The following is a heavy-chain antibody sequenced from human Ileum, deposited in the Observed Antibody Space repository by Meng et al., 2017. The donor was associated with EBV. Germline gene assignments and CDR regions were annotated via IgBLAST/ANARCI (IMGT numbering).Heavy chain of an antibody. CDR1: GYRFTAFG. CDR2: ITTYNGDT. CDR3: ARTYYGSYGFDY. V-gene: IGHV1-18*01. D-gene: IGHD3-10*01. Sequence: QVQLVHSWAEVKKPGASVKVSCKASGYRFTAFGISWVRQAPGQGPEWMGWITTYNGDTKYAQKFQGRVTMTRETSTNTAYMELTSLRSDDTAVYYCARTYYGSYGFDYWGQGTLVTVSS. J-gene: IGHJ4*02.